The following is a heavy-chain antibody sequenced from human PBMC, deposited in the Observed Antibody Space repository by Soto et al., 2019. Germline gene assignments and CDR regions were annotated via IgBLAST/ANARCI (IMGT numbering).Heavy chain of an antibody. Sequence: QVHLVQSGAEVKKPGSSVKVSCKASGGSFRNYIFAWVRQAPGQGLEWMGGTIPMFATAQYAQKLQGRVTITADESTSTVYMDLTSLRSDDTAVYYCARGRFGQQWLVGFDTWGQGTLVTVSS. CDR2: TIPMFATA. D-gene: IGHD6-19*01. J-gene: IGHJ4*02. V-gene: IGHV1-69*01. CDR3: ARGRFGQQWLVGFDT. CDR1: GGSFRNYI.